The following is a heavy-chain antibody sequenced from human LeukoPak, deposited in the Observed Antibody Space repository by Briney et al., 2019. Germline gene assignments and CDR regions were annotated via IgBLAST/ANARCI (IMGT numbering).Heavy chain of an antibody. CDR2: INVSPAYI. D-gene: IGHD7-27*01. V-gene: IGHV3-21*01. CDR3: ARDLNWGAGALDI. J-gene: IGHJ3*02. Sequence: GESLRLSCAASGFAFSSYSMSWVRQAPGKGLEWVSSINVSPAYISYAASVKGRFTISRDNDKNSLYLQMNRPRAEDTAVYFCARDLNWGAGALDIWGQGTMVSVSS. CDR1: GFAFSSYS.